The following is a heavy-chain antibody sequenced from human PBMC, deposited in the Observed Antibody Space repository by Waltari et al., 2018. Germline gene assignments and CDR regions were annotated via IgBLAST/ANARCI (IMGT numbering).Heavy chain of an antibody. D-gene: IGHD6-6*01. V-gene: IGHV3-23*01. J-gene: IGHJ6*02. CDR1: GFPFSTYT. CDR3: AKDEGARLAPTFGMDA. CDR2: MTASGLM. Sequence: EMQLLESGGALVQPGGSLRLSCAASGFPFSTYTMNWGRQAPGQGLEWVAVMTASGLMDYGDSVKGRFIISRDNSKNTLYLEMYRLRVEDTARYYCAKDEGARLAPTFGMDAWGQGTTVIVS.